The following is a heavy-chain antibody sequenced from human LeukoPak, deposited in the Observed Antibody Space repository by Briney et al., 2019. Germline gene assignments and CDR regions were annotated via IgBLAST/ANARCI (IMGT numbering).Heavy chain of an antibody. D-gene: IGHD5-24*01. Sequence: SETLSLTCTVSGGSISSGSDYWRWLRQPAGKGLEWIGRIYTSGSTNYNPSLKSRVTMSVDTSKNQFSLKLSSVTAADTAVYYCARDRGGYNTHWGQGTLVTVSS. CDR1: GGSISSGSDY. J-gene: IGHJ1*01. V-gene: IGHV4-61*02. CDR2: IYTSGST. CDR3: ARDRGGYNTH.